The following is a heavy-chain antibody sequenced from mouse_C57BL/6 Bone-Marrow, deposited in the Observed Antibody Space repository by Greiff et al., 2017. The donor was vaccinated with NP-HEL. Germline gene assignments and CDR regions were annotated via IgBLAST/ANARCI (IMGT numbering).Heavy chain of an antibody. Sequence: EVKLVESGPGLVKPSQSLSLTCSVTGYSITSGYYWNWIRQFPGNKLEWMGYISYDGSNNYNPSLKNRISITRDTSKNQFFLKLNSVTNEDTATYYCGSSRQLRGAWFAYWGQGTLVTVSA. CDR3: GSSRQLRGAWFAY. CDR1: GYSITSGYY. CDR2: ISYDGSN. V-gene: IGHV3-6*01. D-gene: IGHD3-2*02. J-gene: IGHJ3*01.